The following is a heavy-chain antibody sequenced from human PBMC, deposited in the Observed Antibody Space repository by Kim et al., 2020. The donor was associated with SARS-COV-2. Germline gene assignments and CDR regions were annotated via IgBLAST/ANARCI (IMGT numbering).Heavy chain of an antibody. CDR1: GGSISSGGYY. CDR3: ARDQHSGYDLGFFSYGMDV. CDR2: IYYSGST. Sequence: SETLSLTCTVSGGSISSGGYYWSWIRQHPGKGLEWIGYIYYSGSTYYNPSLKSRVTISVDTSKNQFSLKLSSVTAADTAVYYCARDQHSGYDLGFFSYGMDVWGQGTTVTVSS. D-gene: IGHD5-12*01. J-gene: IGHJ6*02. V-gene: IGHV4-31*03.